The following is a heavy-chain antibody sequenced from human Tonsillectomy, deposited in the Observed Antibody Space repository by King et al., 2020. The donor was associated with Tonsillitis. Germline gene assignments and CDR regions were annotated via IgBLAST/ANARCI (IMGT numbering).Heavy chain of an antibody. CDR1: GFTFRDAW. V-gene: IGHV3-15*01. Sequence: VQLVESGGGLVNPGGSLRLSCAAFGFTFRDAWMSWVRQAPGKGLESVGRIKIKTQGETTDYAAPVKGRFTISRDDSKNRLYLQMNSLKTEDTAVYYCITGLGRTNGDYWGPGTLVTVSS. D-gene: IGHD1-14*01. CDR2: IKIKTQGETT. CDR3: ITGLGRTNGDY. J-gene: IGHJ4*02.